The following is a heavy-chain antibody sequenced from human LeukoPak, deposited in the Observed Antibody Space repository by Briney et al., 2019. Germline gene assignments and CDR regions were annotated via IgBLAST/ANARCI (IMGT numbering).Heavy chain of an antibody. D-gene: IGHD3-9*01. CDR2: ISSNGGST. Sequence: GGSLRLSCAASGFTFSSYAMHWVRQAPGKGLEYVSAISSNGGSTYYANSVKGRFTISRDNSKNTLYLQMGSLRAEDTAVYYCAARYFDWPYYFDYWGQGTLVTVSS. CDR1: GFTFSSYA. CDR3: AARYFDWPYYFDY. V-gene: IGHV3-64*01. J-gene: IGHJ4*02.